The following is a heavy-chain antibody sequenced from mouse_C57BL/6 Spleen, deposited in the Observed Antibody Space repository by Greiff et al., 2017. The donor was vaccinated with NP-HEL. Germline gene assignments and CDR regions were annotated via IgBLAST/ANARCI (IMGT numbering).Heavy chain of an antibody. J-gene: IGHJ4*01. CDR1: GYSITSGYY. Sequence: DVKLQESGPGLVKPSQSLSLTCSVTGYSITSGYYWNWIRQFPGNKLEWMGYISYDGSNNYNPSLKNRISITRDTSKNQFFLKLNSVTTEDTATYYCARESSHYYAMDYWGQGTSVTVSS. V-gene: IGHV3-6*01. CDR2: ISYDGSN. CDR3: ARESSHYYAMDY.